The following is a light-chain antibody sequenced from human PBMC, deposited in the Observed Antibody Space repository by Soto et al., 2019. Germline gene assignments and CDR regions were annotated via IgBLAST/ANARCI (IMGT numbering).Light chain of an antibody. CDR2: DAS. Sequence: EIVLTQSPATLSLSPGERATLSCRASQSISSSYLAWYQQKPGQAPRLLIYDASSRATGIPDRFSGSASGTDFTLTISSLEPEDLGVYYCQQYGYSPPWTVGQGTKVDI. CDR1: QSISSSY. J-gene: IGKJ1*01. CDR3: QQYGYSPPWT. V-gene: IGKV3-20*01.